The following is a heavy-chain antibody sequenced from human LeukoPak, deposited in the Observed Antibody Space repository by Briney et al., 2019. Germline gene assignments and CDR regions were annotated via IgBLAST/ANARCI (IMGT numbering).Heavy chain of an antibody. CDR1: GGSFSGYY. V-gene: IGHV4-34*01. CDR2: INHSGST. J-gene: IGHJ6*03. CDR3: AGPAFSDMDV. Sequence: PSETLSLTCAVYGGSFSGYYWSWIRQPPGKGLEWIGEINHSGSTNYNPSLKSRVTISVDTSKNQFSLKLSSVTAADTAVYYCAGPAFSDMDVWGKGTTVTVSS.